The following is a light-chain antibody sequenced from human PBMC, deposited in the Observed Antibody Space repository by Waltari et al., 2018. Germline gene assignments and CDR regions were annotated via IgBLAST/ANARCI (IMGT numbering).Light chain of an antibody. CDR2: KAS. CDR1: PSISNW. V-gene: IGKV1-5*03. J-gene: IGKJ2*01. CDR3: QQYNTYSS. Sequence: DIQMTQSPSSLSASVGDRVTITCRASPSISNWLAWYQQKPGKAPILLIYKASILKSGVPSRFSGSESGTQFTLTISSLQPGDFATYYCQQYNTYSSFGQGTKLEIK.